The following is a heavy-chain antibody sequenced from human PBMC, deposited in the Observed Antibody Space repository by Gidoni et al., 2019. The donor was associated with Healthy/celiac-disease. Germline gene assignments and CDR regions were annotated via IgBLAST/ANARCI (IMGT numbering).Heavy chain of an antibody. CDR2: FYYSGST. D-gene: IGHD5-18*01. Sequence: QLQLQESGPGLVKPSETLPLTCTVSGGSISSSCYYWGWIRQPPVKGLEWIGSFYYSGSTYYNPSLKSRVTISVDTSKNQFSLKLSSVTAADTAVYYCARHRGLSKQLWLRRDYYYYYMDVWGKGTTVTVSS. CDR3: ARHRGLSKQLWLRRDYYYYYMDV. V-gene: IGHV4-39*01. CDR1: GGSISSSCYY. J-gene: IGHJ6*03.